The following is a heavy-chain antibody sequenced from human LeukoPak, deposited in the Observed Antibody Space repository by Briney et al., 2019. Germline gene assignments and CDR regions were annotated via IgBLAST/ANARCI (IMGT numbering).Heavy chain of an antibody. D-gene: IGHD3-22*01. J-gene: IGHJ4*02. Sequence: ETLSLTCTVSGGSISSSSYYWGWIRQPPGKGLEWIGSIYYSGSTYYNPPLKSRVTISVDTSKNQFSLKLSSVTAADTAVYYCARCYDSSGYYLNLYYFDYWGQGTLVTVSS. CDR3: ARCYDSSGYYLNLYYFDY. CDR1: GGSISSSSYY. V-gene: IGHV4-39*01. CDR2: IYYSGST.